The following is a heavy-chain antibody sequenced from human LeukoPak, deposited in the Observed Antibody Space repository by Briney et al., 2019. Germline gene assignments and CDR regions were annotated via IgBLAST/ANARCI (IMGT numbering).Heavy chain of an antibody. CDR3: ARVTKGSSSNKYYYYYMDV. Sequence: ASVKVSCKASGYTFTSYYMHWVRQAPGQGLEWMGIINPSGGSTSYAQKFQGRVTITTDESTSTAYMELSSLRSEDTAVYYCARVTKGSSSNKYYYYYMDVWGEGTTVTVSS. V-gene: IGHV1-46*01. J-gene: IGHJ6*03. CDR2: INPSGGST. D-gene: IGHD6-6*01. CDR1: GYTFTSYY.